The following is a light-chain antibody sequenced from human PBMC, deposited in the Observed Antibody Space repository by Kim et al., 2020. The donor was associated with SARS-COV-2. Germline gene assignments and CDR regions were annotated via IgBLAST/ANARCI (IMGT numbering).Light chain of an antibody. CDR3: HRYGMSPRT. Sequence: SPGERATLSCRASQSVTNNYLSWYQQKPGRAPRLLISVTSIRATGIPDRFSGSGSGTDFTLTISRLEPEDFAVYYCHRYGMSPRTFGQGTKVDIK. V-gene: IGKV3-20*01. J-gene: IGKJ1*01. CDR2: VTS. CDR1: QSVTNNY.